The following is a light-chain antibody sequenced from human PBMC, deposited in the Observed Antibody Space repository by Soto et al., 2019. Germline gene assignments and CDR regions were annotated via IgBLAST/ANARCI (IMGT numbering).Light chain of an antibody. J-gene: IGLJ3*02. CDR1: SSDIGSYNL. V-gene: IGLV2-23*02. Sequence: QSVLTQPASVSGSPGQSITVSCTGTSSDIGSYNLVSWYQHHPGKAPKLMIYAVSKRPSGVPSRFSGSKSGTTAYLTISGLKAEDEADYFCCSYAGSSTLLFGGGTTLTVL. CDR2: AVS. CDR3: CSYAGSSTLL.